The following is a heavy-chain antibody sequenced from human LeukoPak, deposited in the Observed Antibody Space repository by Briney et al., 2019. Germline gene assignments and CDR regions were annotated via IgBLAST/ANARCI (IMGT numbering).Heavy chain of an antibody. D-gene: IGHD3-10*01. V-gene: IGHV3-48*01. J-gene: IGHJ6*03. Sequence: PGGSLRLSCEASGFSFSNYNMNWVRQAPGKGLEWVSYITLSSTTLYYADSVKGRFTISRDNAKNSLYLQMNSLRAEDTAVYYCARAAMVRGVIKSYYYYYYMDVWGKGTTVTVSS. CDR1: GFSFSNYN. CDR3: ARAAMVRGVIKSYYYYYYMDV. CDR2: ITLSSTTL.